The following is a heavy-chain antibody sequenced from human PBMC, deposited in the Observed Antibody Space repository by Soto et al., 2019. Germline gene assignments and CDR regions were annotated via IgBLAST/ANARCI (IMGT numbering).Heavy chain of an antibody. J-gene: IGHJ5*02. CDR3: AREMGACSDSSCYPGPYDS. D-gene: IGHD3-16*01. Sequence: GGSLRLSCAASGFTFTSYSMNWVRQAPGQGLEWVSYITSKSTTIKYADSVKGRFTVSRDNAKNSLYLQLNSLRDEDTAVYYCAREMGACSDSSCYPGPYDSWGQGALVTVSS. CDR2: ITSKSTTI. V-gene: IGHV3-48*02. CDR1: GFTFTSYS.